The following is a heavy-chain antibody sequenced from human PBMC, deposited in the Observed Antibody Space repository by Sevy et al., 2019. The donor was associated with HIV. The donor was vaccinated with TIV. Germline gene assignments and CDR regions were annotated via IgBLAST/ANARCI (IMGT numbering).Heavy chain of an antibody. V-gene: IGHV1-46*03. Sequence: ASVKVSCKASGYTFTSYYMHWVRQAPGQGLEWMGVINPSGDGTTYAQKFQGRITLTRDTSTSTIYMELTSLSSEETAVYYCAGPAGNYEDFFDYWGQGTLVTVSS. CDR1: GYTFTSYY. D-gene: IGHD3-3*01. J-gene: IGHJ4*02. CDR3: AGPAGNYEDFFDY. CDR2: INPSGDGT.